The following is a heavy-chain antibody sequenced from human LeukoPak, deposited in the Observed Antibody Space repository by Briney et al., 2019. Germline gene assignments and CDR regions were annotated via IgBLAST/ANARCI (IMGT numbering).Heavy chain of an antibody. CDR1: GGTFSSYA. CDR2: IIPIFGTA. CDR3: ASPPPGASPGQFDY. D-gene: IGHD1-14*01. V-gene: IGHV1-69*13. J-gene: IGHJ4*02. Sequence: SVKVPCKASGGTFSSYAISWVRQAPGQGLEWMGGIIPIFGTANYAQKFQGRVTITADESTSTAYMELSSLRSEDTAVYYCASPPPGASPGQFDYWGQGTLVTVSS.